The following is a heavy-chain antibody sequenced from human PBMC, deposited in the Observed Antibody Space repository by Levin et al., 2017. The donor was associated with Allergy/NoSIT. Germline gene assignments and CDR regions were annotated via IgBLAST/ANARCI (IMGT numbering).Heavy chain of an antibody. CDR1: GFTFSDYA. CDR3: ARDYWTYTRTRDETDV. J-gene: IGHJ6*02. Sequence: GESLKISCVASGFTFSDYAMHWARQAPGRGPEWVAVISYNGNIKYNADSVQGRFTISRSNSNNTLYLQMNSLRVEDPGDYDCARDYWTYTRTRDETDVWGQGTTVTVSS. CDR2: ISYNGNIK. D-gene: IGHD1-1*01. V-gene: IGHV3-30*04.